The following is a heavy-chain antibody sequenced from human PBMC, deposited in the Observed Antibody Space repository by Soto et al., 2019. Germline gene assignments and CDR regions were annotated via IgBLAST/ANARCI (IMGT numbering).Heavy chain of an antibody. CDR3: ARVGVVFCSSTSCYDHYYYYGMDV. J-gene: IGHJ6*02. CDR2: IWYDGSNK. CDR1: GFTFSSYG. Sequence: GGSLRLSCAASGFTFSSYGMHWVRQAPGKGLEWVAVIWYDGSNKYYADSVKGRFTISRDNSKNTLYLQMNSLRAEDTAVYYCARVGVVFCSSTSCYDHYYYYGMDVWGQGTTVTVSS. D-gene: IGHD2-2*01. V-gene: IGHV3-33*01.